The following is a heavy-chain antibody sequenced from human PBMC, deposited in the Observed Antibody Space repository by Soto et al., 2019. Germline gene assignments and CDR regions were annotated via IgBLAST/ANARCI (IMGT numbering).Heavy chain of an antibody. V-gene: IGHV3-30*18. D-gene: IGHD3-3*01. CDR3: AKDQSGYDHYAMDV. Sequence: QVQLVESGGGVVQPGRSLRLSCAASGFTFSSYGMHWVRQAPGKGLEWVAVISYDGTNRNHADSVKGRFTISRDNSKNTLHLQMNSLISEDTAVYYWAKDQSGYDHYAMDVWGQGTAVTVSS. CDR1: GFTFSSYG. J-gene: IGHJ6*02. CDR2: ISYDGTNR.